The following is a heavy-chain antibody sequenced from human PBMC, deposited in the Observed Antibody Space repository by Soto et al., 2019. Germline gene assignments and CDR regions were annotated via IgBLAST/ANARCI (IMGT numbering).Heavy chain of an antibody. CDR2: IYYSGST. CDR3: ARMVDYGSGSYLWHYYYGMDV. D-gene: IGHD3-10*01. Sequence: PSETLSLTYTVSGGSISSYYWSWIRQPRGRGLEWIGYIYYSGSTNYNPSLKSRVTISVDTSKNQFSLKLSSVTAADTAVYYCARMVDYGSGSYLWHYYYGMDVWGQGTTVTVSS. V-gene: IGHV4-59*01. CDR1: GGSISSYY. J-gene: IGHJ6*02.